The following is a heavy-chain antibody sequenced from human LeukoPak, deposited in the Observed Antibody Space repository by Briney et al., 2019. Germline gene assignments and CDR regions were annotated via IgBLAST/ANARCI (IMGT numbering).Heavy chain of an antibody. CDR1: GYSNSSNNW. V-gene: IGHV4-28*01. Sequence: PSDTLSLTCAVSGYSNSSNNWWAWVRPPPGKGLEWVGYIYYRGSTNYNPSLKSRVTTSVDTSKNQFSLKVSSVTAADTPVYYCARLNSYFYGMDVWGQGTTVTVSS. CDR2: IYYRGST. CDR3: ARLNSYFYGMDV. J-gene: IGHJ6*02.